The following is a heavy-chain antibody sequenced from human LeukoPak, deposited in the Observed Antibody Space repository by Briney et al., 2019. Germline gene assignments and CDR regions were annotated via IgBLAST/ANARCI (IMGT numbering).Heavy chain of an antibody. V-gene: IGHV3-74*01. D-gene: IGHD6-19*01. J-gene: IGHJ4*02. CDR2: INTDGSST. CDR1: GFTFSSYW. CDR3: AKDYPPRIAVAGVDY. Sequence: GGSLRLSCAASGFTFSSYWMHWVRQAPGKGLVWVSRINTDGSSTNYADSVKGRFTISRDNSKNTLYLQMNSLRAEDTAVYYCAKDYPPRIAVAGVDYWGQGTLVTVSS.